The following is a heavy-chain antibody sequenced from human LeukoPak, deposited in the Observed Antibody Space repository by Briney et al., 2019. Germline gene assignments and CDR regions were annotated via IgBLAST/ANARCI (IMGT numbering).Heavy chain of an antibody. J-gene: IGHJ3*02. CDR3: ARVRSSNFFDAFDI. D-gene: IGHD3-10*01. Sequence: SETLSLTCTVSGGSIINYYWTWIRQPAGKGLEWIGRIYTSGSTNYSPSLESRVTMSVDTSENQFSLGLNSVTAADTAVYYCARVRSSNFFDAFDIWGQGTMVTVSS. V-gene: IGHV4-4*07. CDR1: GGSIINYY. CDR2: IYTSGST.